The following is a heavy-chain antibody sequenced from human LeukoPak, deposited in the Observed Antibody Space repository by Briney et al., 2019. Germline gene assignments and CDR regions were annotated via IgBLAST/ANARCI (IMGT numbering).Heavy chain of an antibody. Sequence: PGGSLRLSCAASGFTFSSYSMNWVRQAPGKGLEWVSSISSSSSYIYYADSVKGRFTISRDNAKNSLYLQMNSLRAEDTAVYYSARDLAVGGYGSGMPYYMDVWGKGTTVTVSS. CDR1: GFTFSSYS. J-gene: IGHJ6*03. D-gene: IGHD3-10*01. V-gene: IGHV3-21*01. CDR2: ISSSSSYI. CDR3: ARDLAVGGYGSGMPYYMDV.